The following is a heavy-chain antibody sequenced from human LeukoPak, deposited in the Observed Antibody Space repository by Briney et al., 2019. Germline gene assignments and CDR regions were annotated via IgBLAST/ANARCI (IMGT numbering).Heavy chain of an antibody. CDR3: ATDSSSWPLDAFDI. V-gene: IGHV1-24*01. J-gene: IGHJ3*02. CDR1: GYTLTELS. D-gene: IGHD6-13*01. Sequence: EASVKVSCKVSGYTLTELSMHWVRQAPGKGLEWMGGFDPEDGETIYAQKFQGRVTMTEDTSTDTAYMELSSLRSEDTAVYYCATDSSSWPLDAFDIWGQGTMVTVSS. CDR2: FDPEDGET.